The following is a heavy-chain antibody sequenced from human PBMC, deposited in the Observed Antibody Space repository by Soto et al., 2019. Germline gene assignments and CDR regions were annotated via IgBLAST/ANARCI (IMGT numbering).Heavy chain of an antibody. Sequence: GGSLRLSCAASGFTFSSYGIHWVRQAPGKGLEWVAVISYDGSNKYYADSVKGRFTISRDNSKNTLYLQMNSLRAEDTAVYYCARAVAGTADYYYYGMDVWGQGTTVTVSS. V-gene: IGHV3-30*03. J-gene: IGHJ6*02. D-gene: IGHD6-19*01. CDR1: GFTFSSYG. CDR2: ISYDGSNK. CDR3: ARAVAGTADYYYYGMDV.